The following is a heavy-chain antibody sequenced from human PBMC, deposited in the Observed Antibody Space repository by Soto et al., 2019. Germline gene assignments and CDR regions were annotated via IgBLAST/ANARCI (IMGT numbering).Heavy chain of an antibody. J-gene: IGHJ5*01. Sequence: GGSLRLSCVGSGFYGMSWVRQSPVKGLEWVSGLTGRGQTTFYADSVKGRFTISRDNSNSTVFLQMNSLRAGDTAVYYCAKYLGLDLSIGVDWNGSFD. CDR1: GFYG. CDR3: AKYLGLDLSIGVDWNGSFD. D-gene: IGHD2-21*01. V-gene: IGHV3-23*01. CDR2: LTGRGQTT.